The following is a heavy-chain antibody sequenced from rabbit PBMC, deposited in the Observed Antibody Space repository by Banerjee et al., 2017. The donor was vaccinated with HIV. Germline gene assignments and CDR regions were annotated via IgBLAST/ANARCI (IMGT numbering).Heavy chain of an antibody. CDR1: GFSFSSSYC. CDR3: ARDYINGYSDYVFNL. CDR2: IYTGSGST. D-gene: IGHD6-1*01. V-gene: IGHV1S45*01. Sequence: QEQLEESGGGLVQPEGSLTLTCTASGFSFSSSYCMCWVRQAPGKGLEWIACIYTGSGSTYYASWAKGRFTISKTSSTTVTLQMTSLTAADTATYFCARDYINGYSDYVFNLWGPGTLVTDS. J-gene: IGHJ4*01.